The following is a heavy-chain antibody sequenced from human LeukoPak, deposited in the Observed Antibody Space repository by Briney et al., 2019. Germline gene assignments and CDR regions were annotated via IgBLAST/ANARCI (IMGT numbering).Heavy chain of an antibody. CDR2: IRYAGSNK. J-gene: IGHJ4*02. V-gene: IGHV3-30*02. D-gene: IGHD2-15*01. CDR1: GCTFSSYG. CDR3: AKDRRYCSGGSCDLFDY. Sequence: PGGSLRLSCAASGCTFSSYGMHWVRQAPGKGLEWVAFIRYAGSNKYYADSVKGRFTISRDNSKNTLYLQMNSLRAEDTAVYYCAKDRRYCSGGSCDLFDYWGQGTLVTVSS.